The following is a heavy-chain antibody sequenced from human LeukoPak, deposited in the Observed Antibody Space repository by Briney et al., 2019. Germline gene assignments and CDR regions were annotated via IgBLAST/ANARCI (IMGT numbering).Heavy chain of an antibody. CDR1: GYSFTSYW. J-gene: IGHJ2*01. Sequence: GESLKISCKGSGYSFTSYWISWVRQMPGKGLEWMGRIEPSDSYIRYSESFQGHVTISADKSINTAYLQWNSLKASDTAMYYCARVLRGGSWYFDLWGRGTLVTVSS. CDR3: ARVLRGGSWYFDL. V-gene: IGHV5-10-1*01. D-gene: IGHD3-10*01. CDR2: IEPSDSYI.